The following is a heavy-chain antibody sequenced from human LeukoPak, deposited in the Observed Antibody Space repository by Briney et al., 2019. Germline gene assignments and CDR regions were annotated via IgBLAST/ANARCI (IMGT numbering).Heavy chain of an antibody. D-gene: IGHD5-18*01. CDR3: ARGRYSY. J-gene: IGHJ4*02. CDR1: GFTFSNYA. V-gene: IGHV3-23*01. CDR2: LSGTGGST. Sequence: GGSLRLSCAASGFTFSNYAMSWVRQAPGKGLEWVSTLSGTGGSTYYADSVKGRFTISRDNAKNTLYLQMNSLRAEDTAVYYCARGRYSYWGQGTLVTVSS.